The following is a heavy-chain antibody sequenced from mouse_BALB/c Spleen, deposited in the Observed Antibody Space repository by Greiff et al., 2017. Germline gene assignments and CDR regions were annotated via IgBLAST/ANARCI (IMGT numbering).Heavy chain of an antibody. CDR3: AREGGLRRDYYAMDY. D-gene: IGHD2-4*01. CDR1: GFTFSDYY. Sequence: EVQRVESGGGLVKPGGSLKLSCAASGFTFSDYYMYWVRQTPEKRLEWVATISDGGSYTYYPDSVKGRFTISRDNAKNNLYLQMSSLKSEDTAMYYCAREGGLRRDYYAMDYWGQGTSVTVSS. V-gene: IGHV5-4*02. J-gene: IGHJ4*01. CDR2: ISDGGSYT.